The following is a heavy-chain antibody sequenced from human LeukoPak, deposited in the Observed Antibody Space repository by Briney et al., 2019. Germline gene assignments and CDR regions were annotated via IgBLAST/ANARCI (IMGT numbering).Heavy chain of an antibody. D-gene: IGHD3-10*01. CDR3: AKIYGSGSYYNEY. J-gene: IGHJ4*02. V-gene: IGHV3-23*01. CDR1: GFTFSSYG. CDR2: ISGSGGST. Sequence: SGGSLRLSCAASGFTFSSYGMSWARQAPGKGLEWVSAISGSGGSTYYADSVKGRFTISRDNSKNTLYLQMNSLRAEDTAVYYCAKIYGSGSYYNEYWGQGTLVTVSS.